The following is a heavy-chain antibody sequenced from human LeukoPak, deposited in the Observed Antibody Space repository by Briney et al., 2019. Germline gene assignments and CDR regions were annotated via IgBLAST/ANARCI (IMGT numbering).Heavy chain of an antibody. D-gene: IGHD4-17*01. Sequence: TSETLSLTCTVSGGSISSGGYYWSWIRQPPGKGLEWIGYIYHSGSTYYNPSLKSRVTISVDRSKNQFSLKLSSVTAADTAVYYCASGEAWFDPWGQGTLVTVSS. V-gene: IGHV4-30-2*01. CDR2: IYHSGST. J-gene: IGHJ5*02. CDR1: GGSISSGGYY. CDR3: ASGEAWFDP.